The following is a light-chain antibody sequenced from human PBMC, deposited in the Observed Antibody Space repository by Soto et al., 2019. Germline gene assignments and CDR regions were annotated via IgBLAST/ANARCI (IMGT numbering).Light chain of an antibody. CDR3: QQYNSWPPIT. CDR2: GAS. J-gene: IGKJ5*01. CDR1: QSVSSSY. Sequence: EMMMTQSPATLSVSPGERATLSCRASQSVSSSYLAWYQQKPGQAPRLLIYGASSRATGIPDRFSGGGSGTEFTLTISSLQSEDFAVYYCQQYNSWPPITFGQGTRLEIK. V-gene: IGKV3D-15*01.